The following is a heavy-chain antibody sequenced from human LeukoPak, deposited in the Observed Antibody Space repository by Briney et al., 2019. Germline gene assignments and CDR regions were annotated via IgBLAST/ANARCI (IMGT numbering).Heavy chain of an antibody. CDR3: AKEGGQLGDYYYGMDV. V-gene: IGHV3-30*18. CDR1: GFTFSSYW. Sequence: PGGSLRLSCAASGFTFSSYWIHWVRQAPGKGLVWVAVISYDGSNKYYADSVKGRFTISRDNSKNTLYLQMNSLRAEDTAVYYCAKEGGQLGDYYYGMDVWGQGTTVTVSS. CDR2: ISYDGSNK. J-gene: IGHJ6*02. D-gene: IGHD6-6*01.